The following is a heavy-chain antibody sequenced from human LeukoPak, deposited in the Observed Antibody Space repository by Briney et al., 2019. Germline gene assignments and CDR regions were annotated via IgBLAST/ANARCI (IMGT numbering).Heavy chain of an antibody. CDR2: IRSKAYGSTT. D-gene: IGHD3-9*01. CDR3: TRDRRYPVLRYFDWLPRYAFDI. J-gene: IGHJ3*02. CDR1: GFTFGDYA. Sequence: PGGSLRLSCTAYGFTFGDYAMSWVRQAPGKGLERVGFIRSKAYGSTTESAASEKGRFTISTDESKSIAYLQMNSLKTEDTAVYYCTRDRRYPVLRYFDWLPRYAFDIGGQGTMITVSS. V-gene: IGHV3-49*04.